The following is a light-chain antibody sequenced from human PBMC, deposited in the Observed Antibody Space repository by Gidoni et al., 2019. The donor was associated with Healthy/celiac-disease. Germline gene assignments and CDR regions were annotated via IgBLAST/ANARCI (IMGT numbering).Light chain of an antibody. CDR2: AAS. CDR1: QVISSY. Sequence: IQLTQSPSSLSASVGDRVTITCRASQVISSYLAWYQQKPGKAPKLLIYAASTLQSGVPSRVSGSGSGTDFTLTISSLQPEDCATYYCQQLNSYPYTFGQGTKLEIK. CDR3: QQLNSYPYT. J-gene: IGKJ2*01. V-gene: IGKV1-9*01.